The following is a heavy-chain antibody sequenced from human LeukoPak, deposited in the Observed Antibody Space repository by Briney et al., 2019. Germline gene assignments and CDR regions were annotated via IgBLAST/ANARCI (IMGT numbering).Heavy chain of an antibody. CDR2: INHSGST. CDR3: ARSPRGRVLLWFGEGSTKFDY. J-gene: IGHJ4*02. V-gene: IGHV4-34*01. D-gene: IGHD3-10*01. Sequence: SETLSLTCAVYGGSFSGYYWSWIRQPPGKGLEWIGEINHSGSTNYNPSLKSRVTISVDTSKNQFSLKLSSVTAADTAVYYCARSPRGRVLLWFGEGSTKFDYWGQGTLVTVSS. CDR1: GGSFSGYY.